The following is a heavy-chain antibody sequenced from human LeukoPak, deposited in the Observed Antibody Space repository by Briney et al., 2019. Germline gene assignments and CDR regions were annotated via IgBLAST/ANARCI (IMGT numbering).Heavy chain of an antibody. Sequence: PGGSLRLSCAASGFTFSSYWMSWVRQAPGKGLEWVAYIKQDGSEKYYVGSVRGRFTISRDNDKNSLYLQMNSLRVEDMAVYYCARILWRVPDYWGQGTLVTVSS. CDR2: IKQDGSEK. V-gene: IGHV3-7*01. CDR3: ARILWRVPDY. CDR1: GFTFSSYW. D-gene: IGHD2-21*01. J-gene: IGHJ4*02.